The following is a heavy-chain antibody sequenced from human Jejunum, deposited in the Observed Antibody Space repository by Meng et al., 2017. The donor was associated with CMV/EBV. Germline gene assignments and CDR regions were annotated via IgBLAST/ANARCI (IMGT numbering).Heavy chain of an antibody. D-gene: IGHD3-3*01. CDR1: GFSFSAYT. J-gene: IGHJ4*02. Sequence: SGFSFSAYTMTWVRQATGKGLEWVSRIRGNGGSAAYADSVQGRFTISRDNSQNTLYLQMNSLRVEDTALYFCAKGASFGVTAPDYWGQGTLVTVSS. CDR3: AKGASFGVTAPDY. CDR2: IRGNGGSA. V-gene: IGHV3-23*01.